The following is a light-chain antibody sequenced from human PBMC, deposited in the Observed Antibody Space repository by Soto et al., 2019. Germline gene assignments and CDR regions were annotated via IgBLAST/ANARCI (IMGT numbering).Light chain of an antibody. J-gene: IGKJ3*01. Sequence: EIVLTQSPGTLSLSPGERATLSCRASQSVSSTYLAWYQHKPGQAPRLLIYGTATRAAGVPDRFSGSGSGTDFPLTISRLEPEDFAVYYCQQYGSSPFFTFGPGTKVEIK. CDR3: QQYGSSPFFT. V-gene: IGKV3-20*01. CDR1: QSVSSTY. CDR2: GTA.